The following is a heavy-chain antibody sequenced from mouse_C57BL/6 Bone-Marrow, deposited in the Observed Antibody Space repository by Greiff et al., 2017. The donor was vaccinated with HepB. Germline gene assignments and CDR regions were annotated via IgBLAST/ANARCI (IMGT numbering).Heavy chain of an antibody. D-gene: IGHD1-1*01. J-gene: IGHJ3*01. V-gene: IGHV5-6*01. CDR3: ARQHYYGSSYVWFAY. Sequence: EVQLVESGGDLVKPGGSLKLSCAASGFTFSSYGMSWVRQTPDKRLEWVATISSGGSYTYYPDSVKGRFTISRDNAKNTLYLQMSSRKSEDTAMYYCARQHYYGSSYVWFAYWGQGTLVTVSA. CDR2: ISSGGSYT. CDR1: GFTFSSYG.